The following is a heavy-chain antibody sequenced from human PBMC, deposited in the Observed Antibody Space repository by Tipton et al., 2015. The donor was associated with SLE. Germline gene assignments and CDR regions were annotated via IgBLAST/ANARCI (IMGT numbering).Heavy chain of an antibody. Sequence: LRLSCAVYGGSFSGYYWSWIRQPPGKGLEWIAEINHSGSANYNPPLKSRVTISVDTSKNQFSLKLGSVTAADTAVYYCARESIAAAGYFDYWGQGTLVTVSS. CDR3: ARESIAAAGYFDY. V-gene: IGHV4-34*01. CDR1: GGSFSGYY. J-gene: IGHJ4*02. D-gene: IGHD6-13*01. CDR2: INHSGSA.